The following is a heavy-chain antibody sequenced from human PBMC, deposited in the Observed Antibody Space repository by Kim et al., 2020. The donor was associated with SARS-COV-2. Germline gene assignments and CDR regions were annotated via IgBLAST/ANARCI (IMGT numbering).Heavy chain of an antibody. CDR2: IKEDGSDK. CDR1: GFTFRTYW. J-gene: IGHJ3*02. Sequence: GGSLRLSCAASGFTFRTYWISWVRQAPGKGLEWVANIKEDGSDKYYVDSVKGRFTISRDNAKNSLYLQMNSLRADDTAVYYCARDFDIWGQGTVVTVSS. CDR3: ARDFDI. V-gene: IGHV3-7*01.